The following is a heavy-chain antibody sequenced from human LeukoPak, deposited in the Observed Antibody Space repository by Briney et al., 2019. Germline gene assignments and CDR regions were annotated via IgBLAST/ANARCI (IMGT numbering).Heavy chain of an antibody. D-gene: IGHD1-1*01. Sequence: SETLSLTCTVSGGSISSSSYYWGWIRQSSGKGLVCIGHIYYSGGSYNNPSLKSRVTISVDTSKNQFSLKLSSVTAADTAVYYCAKYSTAIAVYDFWGQGTLVTVSS. J-gene: IGHJ4*02. CDR3: AKYSTAIAVYDF. V-gene: IGHV4-39*01. CDR1: GGSISSSSYY. CDR2: IYYSGGS.